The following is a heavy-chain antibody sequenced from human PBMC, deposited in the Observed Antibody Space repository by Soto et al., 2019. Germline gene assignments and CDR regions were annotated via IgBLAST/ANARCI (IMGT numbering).Heavy chain of an antibody. CDR1: GGTFSSYA. D-gene: IGHD3-3*01. V-gene: IGHV1-69*01. CDR2: IIPIFGTA. CDR3: ARSTDYDFWSGYSGDYYYYYGMDV. Sequence: QVQLVQSGAEVKKPGSSVKVSCKASGGTFSSYAISWVRQAPGQGLEWMGGIIPIFGTANYAQKFQGRVTITADESTSTAYIELSRLRSEDTAVYYCARSTDYDFWSGYSGDYYYYYGMDVWGQGTTVTVSS. J-gene: IGHJ6*02.